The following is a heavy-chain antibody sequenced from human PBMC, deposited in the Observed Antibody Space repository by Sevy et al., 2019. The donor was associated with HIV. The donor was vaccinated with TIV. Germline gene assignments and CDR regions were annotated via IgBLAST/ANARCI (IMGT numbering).Heavy chain of an antibody. CDR3: AREGGASSAWFENWFGP. CDR1: GGSITSYS. J-gene: IGHJ5*02. CDR2: IYSNGNS. V-gene: IGHV4-4*07. D-gene: IGHD6-19*01. Sequence: SETLSLTCTVSGGSITSYSWSWIRQPAGKGLEWLGRIYSNGNSNYNHSLKSRVTMSVDTSKNQFSLKLTSVNAADTAVYFCAREGGASSAWFENWFGPWGQGTLVTVSS.